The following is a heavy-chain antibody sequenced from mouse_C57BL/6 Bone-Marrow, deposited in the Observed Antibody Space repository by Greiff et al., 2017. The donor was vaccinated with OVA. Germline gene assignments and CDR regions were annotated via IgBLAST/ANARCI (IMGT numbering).Heavy chain of an antibody. Sequence: DVHLVESGGGLVKPGGSLKLSCAASGFTFSSYVMSWVRQTPEKRLEWVATISAGGSYTYYPDNVKGRFTISRDNAKNNLYLQMSHLKSEDTAMYYCASYDYDGGGAWFAYWGQGTLVTVSA. CDR3: ASYDYDGGGAWFAY. CDR2: ISAGGSYT. V-gene: IGHV5-4*01. D-gene: IGHD2-4*01. CDR1: GFTFSSYV. J-gene: IGHJ3*01.